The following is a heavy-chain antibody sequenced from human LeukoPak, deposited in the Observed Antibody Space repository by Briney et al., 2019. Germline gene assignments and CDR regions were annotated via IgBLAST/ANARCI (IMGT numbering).Heavy chain of an antibody. CDR1: GGSISSGSYY. V-gene: IGHV4-61*02. CDR3: ARIPSYYYYTDV. CDR2: IYTSGST. J-gene: IGHJ6*03. Sequence: SQTLSLTCTVSGGSISSGSYYWSWIRQPAGKGLEWIGRIYTSGSTNYNPSLKSRVTISVDTSKNQFSLKLSSVTAADTAVYYCARIPSYYYYTDVWGKGTTVTVSS.